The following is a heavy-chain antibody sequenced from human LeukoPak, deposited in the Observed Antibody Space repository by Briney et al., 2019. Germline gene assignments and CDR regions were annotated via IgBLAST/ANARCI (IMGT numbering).Heavy chain of an antibody. Sequence: SETLSLTCTVSGYSISSGYYWGWIRQPPGKGLEWIGSIYHSGSTYYNPSLKSRVTISVDTSKNQFSLKLSSVTAADTAVYYCARWGLVYGGNGGYWGQGTLVTVSS. V-gene: IGHV4-38-2*02. J-gene: IGHJ4*02. CDR3: ARWGLVYGGNGGY. D-gene: IGHD4-23*01. CDR2: IYHSGST. CDR1: GYSISSGYY.